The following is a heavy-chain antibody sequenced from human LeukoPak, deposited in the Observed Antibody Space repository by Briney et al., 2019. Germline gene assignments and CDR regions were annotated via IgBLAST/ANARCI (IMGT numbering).Heavy chain of an antibody. J-gene: IGHJ4*02. D-gene: IGHD3-22*01. Sequence: ASVKVSCKASGYTFTGYYMHWVRQAPGQGLEWMGRINPNSGGTNYAQKFQGRVTMTRDTSISTAYMELSRLRSDDTAVYYCARLDWYYYDGSGSTFDYWGQGTLVTVSS. CDR2: INPNSGGT. CDR1: GYTFTGYY. CDR3: ARLDWYYYDGSGSTFDY. V-gene: IGHV1-2*06.